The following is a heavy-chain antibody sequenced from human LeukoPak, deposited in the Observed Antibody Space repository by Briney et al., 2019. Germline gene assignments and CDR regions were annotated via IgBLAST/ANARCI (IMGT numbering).Heavy chain of an antibody. V-gene: IGHV4-61*02. J-gene: IGHJ4*02. D-gene: IGHD3-10*01. Sequence: PSETLSLTCTVSGGSISSGSYYWSWIRPPAGKGLEWIGRIYTSGSTNYNPSLKSRVTISVDTSKNQFSLKLSSVTAADTAVYYCARGTGVATPLPEQVLYYFDYWGQGTLVTVSS. CDR1: GGSISSGSYY. CDR2: IYTSGST. CDR3: ARGTGVATPLPEQVLYYFDY.